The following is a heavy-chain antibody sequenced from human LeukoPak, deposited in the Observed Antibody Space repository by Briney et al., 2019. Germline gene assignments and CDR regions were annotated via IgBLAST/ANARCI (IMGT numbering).Heavy chain of an antibody. Sequence: ASVKVSCKASGYTFTNNFMHWVRQAPGQGLEWMGIINPSGDNTWYAQKFQGRVTMTRDMATSTDYMEVSSLTYEDTATYYCARESGFYGSGSRFWGQGTLVTVSS. CDR3: ARESGFYGSGSRF. CDR2: INPSGDNT. J-gene: IGHJ4*02. D-gene: IGHD3-10*01. CDR1: GYTFTNNF. V-gene: IGHV1-46*01.